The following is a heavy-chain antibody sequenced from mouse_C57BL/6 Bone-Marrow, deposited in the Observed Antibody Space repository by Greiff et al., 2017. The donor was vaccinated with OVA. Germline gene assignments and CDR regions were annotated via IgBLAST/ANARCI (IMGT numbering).Heavy chain of an antibody. CDR1: GYTFTSYD. V-gene: IGHV1-85*01. D-gene: IGHD2-3*01. CDR3: ARNDGDYLWYFDV. J-gene: IGHJ1*03. CDR2: IYPRDGST. Sequence: QVQLQQSGPELVKPGASVKLSCKASGYTFTSYDINWVKQRPGQGLEWIGWIYPRDGSTKYNEKFKGTATLTVDTSSSTAYMELHSLTSEDSAVYFCARNDGDYLWYFDVWGTGTTVTVSS.